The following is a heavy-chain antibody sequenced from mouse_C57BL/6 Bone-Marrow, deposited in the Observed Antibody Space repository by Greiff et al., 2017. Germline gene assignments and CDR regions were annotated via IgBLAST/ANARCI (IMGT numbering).Heavy chain of an antibody. CDR1: GFTFSSYA. J-gene: IGHJ4*01. CDR3: TRDPPLYGNYEKGAMDY. Sequence: VESGEGLVKPGGSLKLSCAASGFTFSSYAMSWVRQTPEKRLEWVAYISSGGDYIYYADTVKGRFTISRDNARNTLYLQMSSLKSEDTAMYYCTRDPPLYGNYEKGAMDYWGQGTSVTVSS. V-gene: IGHV5-9-1*02. CDR2: ISSGGDYI. D-gene: IGHD2-1*01.